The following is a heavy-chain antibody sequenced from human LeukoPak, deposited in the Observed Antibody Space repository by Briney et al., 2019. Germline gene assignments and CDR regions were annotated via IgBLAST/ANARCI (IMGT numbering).Heavy chain of an antibody. D-gene: IGHD3-22*01. CDR1: GFSFSNYW. Sequence: GGSLRLSCAASGFSFSNYWMSWVRQAPGKGLEWVANIKQDGRVKYYVDSVKGRFTISRDNAKNSLYLQMNSLRAEDTALYYCARAGHYDTTWYQWGQGTLVPVST. CDR2: IKQDGRVK. J-gene: IGHJ4*02. V-gene: IGHV3-7*01. CDR3: ARAGHYDTTWYQ.